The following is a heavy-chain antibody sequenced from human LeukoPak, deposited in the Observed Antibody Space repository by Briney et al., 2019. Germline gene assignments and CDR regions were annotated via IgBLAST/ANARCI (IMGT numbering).Heavy chain of an antibody. J-gene: IGHJ4*02. CDR1: ALTFSDYS. CDR3: ARGPKTSFDY. Sequence: GGSLRLSCAASALTFSDYSMNWVRQAPGKGLEWISYISSNGSTIYYAASVKGRFTISRDSAKNSLYLQMNGLRAEDTAIYYCARGPKTSFDYWGQGTLVTVSS. CDR2: ISSNGSTI. V-gene: IGHV3-48*01.